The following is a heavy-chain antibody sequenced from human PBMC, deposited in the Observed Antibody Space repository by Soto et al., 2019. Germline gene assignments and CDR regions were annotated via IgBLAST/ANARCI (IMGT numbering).Heavy chain of an antibody. V-gene: IGHV2-5*02. J-gene: IGHJ4*02. CDR1: GFSLTTSGVG. D-gene: IGHD3-3*01. CDR3: AHRVLRTVFGLVTTTAIYFDF. CDR2: IYWDDDK. Sequence: QITLNESGPTQVKPRQTLTLTCTFSGFSLTTSGVGVGWIRQSPGKAPAWLALIYWDDDKRYSPSLKSRLTITKDTCKNQVVLTMADLDPADTATYYCAHRVLRTVFGLVTTTAIYFDFWGQGTPVAVSS.